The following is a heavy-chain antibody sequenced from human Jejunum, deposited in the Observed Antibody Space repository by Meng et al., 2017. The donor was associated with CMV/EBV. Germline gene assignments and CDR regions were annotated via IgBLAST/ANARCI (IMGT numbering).Heavy chain of an antibody. J-gene: IGHJ4*02. Sequence: QVPLVDSAAAVRKPVASVWVSCMSSRYPFTPHGISCTRQAPRHVLGWMGWISCYNGDTNYAKKHQGRVTLTTDTSTNTSYIDLWGLRSAHTAVYSCACDPSNTSCRYSSFDYWGQGTLVTVSS. CDR2: ISCYNGDT. D-gene: IGHD6-19*01. V-gene: IGHV1-18*01. CDR1: RYPFTPHG. CDR3: ACDPSNTSCRYSSFDY.